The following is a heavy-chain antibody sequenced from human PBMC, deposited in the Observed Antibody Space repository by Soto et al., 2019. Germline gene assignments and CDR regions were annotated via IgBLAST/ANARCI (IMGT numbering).Heavy chain of an antibody. CDR3: ANLMGAGGWFDP. J-gene: IGHJ5*02. Sequence: QVQLQESGPGLVKPSETLSLTCSVSGGSVSSGRFYWGWVRQPPGKGLEWIGYIYHIGRTNYNPSLASRLTISVDTSKNPVSLKLTSRSAADTAVYYSANLMGAGGWFDPWGQGTLVTVSS. CDR1: GGSVSSGRFY. CDR2: IYHIGRT. D-gene: IGHD3-16*01. V-gene: IGHV4-61*01.